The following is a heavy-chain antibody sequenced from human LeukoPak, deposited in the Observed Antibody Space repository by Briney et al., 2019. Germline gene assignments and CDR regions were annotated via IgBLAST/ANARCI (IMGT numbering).Heavy chain of an antibody. D-gene: IGHD1-26*01. CDR1: GFTFSSYG. CDR2: ISSSGSTI. V-gene: IGHV3-48*04. Sequence: GGSLRLSCAASGFTFSSYGMSWVRQAPGKGLEWVSYISSSGSTIYYADSVKGRFTISRDNAKNSLYLQMNSLRAEDTAVYYCARAPKFRLVGAPKGPFDPWGQGTLVTVSS. CDR3: ARAPKFRLVGAPKGPFDP. J-gene: IGHJ5*02.